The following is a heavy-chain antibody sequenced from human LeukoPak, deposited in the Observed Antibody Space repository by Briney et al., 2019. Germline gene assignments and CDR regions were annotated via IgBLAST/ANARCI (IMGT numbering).Heavy chain of an antibody. Sequence: SETLSLTCSVSGGSISSYYWSWIRQPAGKGLEWIGRIYSSGTTDYNPSLESRVTISVDKSKNQFPLNLSSVTAADTAVYYCARGPGGGYYDNFMDVWGKGTTVTVSS. J-gene: IGHJ6*03. D-gene: IGHD3-16*01. V-gene: IGHV4-4*07. CDR2: IYSSGTT. CDR1: GGSISSYY. CDR3: ARGPGGGYYDNFMDV.